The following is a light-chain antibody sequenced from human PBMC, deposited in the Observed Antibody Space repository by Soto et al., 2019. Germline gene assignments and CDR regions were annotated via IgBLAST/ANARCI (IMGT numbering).Light chain of an antibody. V-gene: IGKV3-20*01. J-gene: IGKJ4*01. CDR1: QSVGSNY. CDR2: GAS. Sequence: EIVLTQSPGTLSLSPGERATLYCRASQSVGSNYLAWYQQKPGQAPRVLIYGASSRATGIPDRFSGSGSGADFTLTISRLEPEDFAVYYCQQYNNWLTFGGGTKVEIK. CDR3: QQYNNWLT.